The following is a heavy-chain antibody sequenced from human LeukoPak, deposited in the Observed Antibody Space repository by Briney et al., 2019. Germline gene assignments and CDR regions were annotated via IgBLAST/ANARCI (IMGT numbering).Heavy chain of an antibody. D-gene: IGHD1-7*01. Sequence: PGGSLRLSCAASGFTFSSYAVSWVRQAPGKGLEWVSSISGSGGSTYSADSVKGRFTISRDNAKNSLYLQMNSLAAEDTAVYFCARDPDQLLGANFHYWGQGTLVTVSS. CDR2: ISGSGGST. J-gene: IGHJ4*02. V-gene: IGHV3-23*01. CDR1: GFTFSSYA. CDR3: ARDPDQLLGANFHY.